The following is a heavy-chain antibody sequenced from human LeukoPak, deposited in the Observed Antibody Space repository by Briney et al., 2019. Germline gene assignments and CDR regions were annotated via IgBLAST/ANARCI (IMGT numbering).Heavy chain of an antibody. Sequence: ASVKASCKASGYTFTGYYMHWVRQAPGQGLEWMGLINPTGGSTGYAQKFQGRVTMTRDMSTSTDYMELSSLRSEDTAIYYCARDNSVGDNAWWFDPWGPGTLVTVSS. CDR2: INPTGGST. J-gene: IGHJ5*02. D-gene: IGHD1-26*01. CDR1: GYTFTGYY. CDR3: ARDNSVGDNAWWFDP. V-gene: IGHV1-46*01.